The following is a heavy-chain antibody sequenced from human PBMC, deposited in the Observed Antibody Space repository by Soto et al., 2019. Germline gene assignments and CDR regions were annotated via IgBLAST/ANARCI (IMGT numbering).Heavy chain of an antibody. CDR1: GYTFTSYD. CDR2: MNPNSSNT. Sequence: ASVKVSCKASGYTFTSYDIYWVRQATGQGLEWMRWMNPNSSNTGYAQKFQGRVTMTRNTSISTAYMELSSLRSEDTAVYYCARVASAAAGTTVDYWGQGTLVTVSS. D-gene: IGHD6-13*01. J-gene: IGHJ4*02. V-gene: IGHV1-8*01. CDR3: ARVASAAAGTTVDY.